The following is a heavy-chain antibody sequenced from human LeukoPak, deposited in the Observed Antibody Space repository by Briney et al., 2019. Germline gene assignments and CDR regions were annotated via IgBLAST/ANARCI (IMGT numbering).Heavy chain of an antibody. V-gene: IGHV1-46*01. Sequence: ASVKVSCKASGYAFTRHYMHWVRQAPGQGLEWMGLINPSGSSTIYAQKFQGRVTMTRDMSTSTDYMELSSLRSEDTAVYYCARDSRKSYLRGIVRWFDPWGQGTLVTVSS. CDR1: GYAFTRHY. J-gene: IGHJ5*02. CDR2: INPSGSST. CDR3: ARDSRKSYLRGIVRWFDP. D-gene: IGHD1-26*01.